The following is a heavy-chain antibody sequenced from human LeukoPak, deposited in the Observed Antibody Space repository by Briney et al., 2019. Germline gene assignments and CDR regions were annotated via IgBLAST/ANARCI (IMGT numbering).Heavy chain of an antibody. CDR1: GCSISSSSYY. Sequence: KPSETLSLTCTVSGCSISSSSYYWGWIRQPPGKGLEWIGSIYYSGSTNYNPPRKSRVTISVDTSKNQFSLKLSSVTAADTAVYYCARGRAAGGQDYFDYWGLGTLVTVSS. J-gene: IGHJ4*02. CDR3: ARGRAAGGQDYFDY. D-gene: IGHD6-13*01. V-gene: IGHV4-39*07. CDR2: IYYSGST.